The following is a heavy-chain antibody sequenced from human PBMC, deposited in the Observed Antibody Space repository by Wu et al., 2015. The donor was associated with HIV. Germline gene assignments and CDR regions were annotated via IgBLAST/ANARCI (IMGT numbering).Heavy chain of an antibody. D-gene: IGHD5-12*01. CDR1: GGTFSTTA. CDR3: AINTDSVATSLYSLGV. Sequence: QVQLVQSGAEVKKPGSSVKVSCKASGGTFSTTAISWVRQAPGEGLEWVGGIIPIFGTGSYAQKFQGRVTITADESTRTVYMDLSSLRSEDTAVYYCAINTDSVATSLYSLGVWGQGTVVTVSS. V-gene: IGHV1-69*12. J-gene: IGHJ6*02. CDR2: IIPIFGTG.